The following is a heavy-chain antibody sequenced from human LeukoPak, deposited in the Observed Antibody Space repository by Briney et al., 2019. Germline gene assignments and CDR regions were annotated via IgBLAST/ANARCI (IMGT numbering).Heavy chain of an antibody. CDR3: ARAGDTRMYNWFDP. D-gene: IGHD2-21*01. V-gene: IGHV3-30-3*01. J-gene: IGHJ5*02. CDR2: ISYDGSNK. Sequence: GGSLRLSCAASAFTFSTYAMHWVRQAPGKGLEWVAFISYDGSNKYYADSVKGRFTISRDNSKNTLYLQMNSLRAEDTAVYYCARAGDTRMYNWFDPWGQGTLVTVSS. CDR1: AFTFSTYA.